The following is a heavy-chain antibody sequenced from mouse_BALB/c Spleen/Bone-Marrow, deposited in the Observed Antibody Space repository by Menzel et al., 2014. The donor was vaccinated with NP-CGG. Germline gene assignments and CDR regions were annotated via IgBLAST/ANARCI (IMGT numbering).Heavy chain of an antibody. Sequence: EVQLVESGPGLVKPSQSLSLTCTVTGYSITSDYVWNWIRQFPGNKLEWVGYISYSGSISYNPSLKSRISITRDTSKNQVFLQLNSVTTEDTATYYCASSADWYFDVWGAGTTVTVSS. CDR2: ISYSGSI. CDR3: ASSADWYFDV. D-gene: IGHD3-1*01. J-gene: IGHJ1*01. CDR1: GYSITSDYV. V-gene: IGHV3-2*02.